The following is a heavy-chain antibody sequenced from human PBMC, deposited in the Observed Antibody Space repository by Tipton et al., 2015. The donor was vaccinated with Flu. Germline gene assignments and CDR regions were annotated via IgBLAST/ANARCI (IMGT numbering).Heavy chain of an antibody. D-gene: IGHD3-22*01. CDR3: ARDWYFYDTSAYYALEYFDS. J-gene: IGHJ4*02. Sequence: TLSLTCNVSGVSISSGTYYWTWIRQPAGKGLEWIGRVYSTGNINYNPSLKSRLTISVDRSKNQFSLTLSSVTAADTAVYYCARDWYFYDTSAYYALEYFDSWGQGTRVIVSS. CDR2: VYSTGNI. CDR1: GVSISSGTYY. V-gene: IGHV4-61*02.